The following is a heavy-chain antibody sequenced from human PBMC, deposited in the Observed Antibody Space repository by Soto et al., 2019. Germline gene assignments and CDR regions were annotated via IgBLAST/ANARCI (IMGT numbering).Heavy chain of an antibody. CDR1: GFTFSSYS. J-gene: IGHJ5*02. V-gene: IGHV3-21*01. CDR2: ISSSSSYI. D-gene: IGHD3-9*01. CDR3: ATERYYDILTGSPTFNWFDP. Sequence: GGSLRLSCAASGFTFSSYSMNWVRQAPGKGLEWVSSISSSSSYIYYADSVKGRFTISRDNAKNSLYLQMNSLRAEDTAVYYCATERYYDILTGSPTFNWFDPWGQGTLVTVSS.